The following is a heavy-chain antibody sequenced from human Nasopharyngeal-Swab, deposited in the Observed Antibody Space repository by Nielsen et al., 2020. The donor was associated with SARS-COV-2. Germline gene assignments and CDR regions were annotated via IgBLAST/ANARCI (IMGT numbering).Heavy chain of an antibody. CDR1: GFTFSSYA. CDR3: AKERLPYSGKAPFDY. CDR2: ISGSGGST. D-gene: IGHD1-26*01. J-gene: IGHJ4*02. Sequence: GESLKISCAVSGFTFSSYATRWVRQAPGKGLEWVSAISGSGGSTYYADSVKGRFTISRDNSKNTLYLQMNSLRAEDTAVYYCAKERLPYSGKAPFDYWGQGTLVTVSS. V-gene: IGHV3-23*01.